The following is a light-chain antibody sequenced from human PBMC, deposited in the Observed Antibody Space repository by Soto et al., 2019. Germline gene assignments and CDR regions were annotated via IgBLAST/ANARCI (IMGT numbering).Light chain of an antibody. CDR3: NSYTGNNTIV. CDR2: EVN. CDR1: SSDVGYYNY. Sequence: QSVLTQPASVSGSPGQSITISCTGTSSDVGYYNYVSWYQQHPGKAPKLMIYEVNNRPSGVSNRLSGSKSGNTASLTISGLQAEDEADYYRNSYTGNNTIVFGGGTKLTVL. J-gene: IGLJ2*01. V-gene: IGLV2-14*01.